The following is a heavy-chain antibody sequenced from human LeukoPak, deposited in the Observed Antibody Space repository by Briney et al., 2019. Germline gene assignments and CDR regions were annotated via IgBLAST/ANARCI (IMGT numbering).Heavy chain of an antibody. CDR1: GFTFSSYS. D-gene: IGHD2-8*01. J-gene: IGHJ6*03. Sequence: GGSLRLSCAASGFTFSSYSMNWVRQAPGKGLEWVSSISSSSSYIYYADSVKGRFTISRDNAKNSLYLQMNSLRAEDTAVYYCARTQGVLMVYAKNYYMDVWGKGTTVTVSS. V-gene: IGHV3-21*01. CDR2: ISSSSSYI. CDR3: ARTQGVLMVYAKNYYMDV.